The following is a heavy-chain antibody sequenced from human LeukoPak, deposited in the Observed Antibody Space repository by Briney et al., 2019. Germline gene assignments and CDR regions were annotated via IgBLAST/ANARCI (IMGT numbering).Heavy chain of an antibody. CDR2: MYHSGST. J-gene: IGHJ4*02. CDR1: GGSFSGYY. Sequence: KTSETLSLSCAVYGGSFSGYYWSWIRQPPGKGLEWIGEMYHSGSTNYNPSLKSRVTISVDKSKNQFSLTLTSVTAADTAVYYCARDVGARLPGYWGQGTLVTVSS. CDR3: ARDVGARLPGY. V-gene: IGHV4-34*01. D-gene: IGHD6-6*01.